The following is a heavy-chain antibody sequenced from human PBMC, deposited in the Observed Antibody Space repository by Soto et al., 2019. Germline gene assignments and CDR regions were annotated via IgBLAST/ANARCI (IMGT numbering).Heavy chain of an antibody. Sequence: PGGSLRLSCAASGFTFSSYAMHWVRQAPGKGLEWVAVISYDGSNKYYADSVKGRFTISRDNSKNTLYLQMNSLRAEDTAVYYCARVLSSSWGAIDYWGQGTLVTVSS. J-gene: IGHJ4*02. CDR2: ISYDGSNK. CDR3: ARVLSSSWGAIDY. D-gene: IGHD6-13*01. V-gene: IGHV3-30-3*01. CDR1: GFTFSSYA.